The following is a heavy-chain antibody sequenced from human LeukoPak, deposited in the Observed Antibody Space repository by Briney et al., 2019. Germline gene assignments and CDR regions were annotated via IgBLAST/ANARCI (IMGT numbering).Heavy chain of an antibody. D-gene: IGHD5-24*01. Sequence: SETLSLTCTVSGGSISSYYWSWIRQPAGKGLEWIGRIYTSGSTNYNPSLKSRVTMSVDTSKNQFSLKLSSVTAADTAVYYCARSVEMATMVRNDAFDIWGQGTMVTVSS. V-gene: IGHV4-4*07. CDR1: GGSISSYY. CDR3: ARSVEMATMVRNDAFDI. J-gene: IGHJ3*02. CDR2: IYTSGST.